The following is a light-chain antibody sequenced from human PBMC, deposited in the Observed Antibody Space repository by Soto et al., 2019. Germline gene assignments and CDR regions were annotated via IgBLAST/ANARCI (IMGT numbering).Light chain of an antibody. CDR1: QSVSSN. CDR2: DAS. J-gene: IGKJ5*01. CDR3: QQRNNWPIT. V-gene: IGKV3-11*01. Sequence: DIVLTQSPGTLSLSPGGRATLSCRGSQSVSSNHLAWYQQKPCQAPRLLIYDASKRATGIPARFSGSGSGTDFTLTISSLEPEDFAVYYCQQRNNWPITPGQGTRLEIK.